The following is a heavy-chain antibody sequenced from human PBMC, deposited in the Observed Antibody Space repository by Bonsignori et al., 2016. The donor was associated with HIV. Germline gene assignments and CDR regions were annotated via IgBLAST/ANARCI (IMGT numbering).Heavy chain of an antibody. CDR1: GGSFSGYY. CDR2: INHSGST. Sequence: SETLSLTCAVYGGSFSGYYWSWIRQPPGKGLEWVGEINHSGSTNYNPSLKSRVTMSLDTSKNQFSLKLSSVTAADTAVYYCARAGAASQFYYGSGRQQRDALDIWGQGTMVTVSS. D-gene: IGHD3-10*01. V-gene: IGHV4-34*01. J-gene: IGHJ3*02. CDR3: ARAGAASQFYYGSGRQQRDALDI.